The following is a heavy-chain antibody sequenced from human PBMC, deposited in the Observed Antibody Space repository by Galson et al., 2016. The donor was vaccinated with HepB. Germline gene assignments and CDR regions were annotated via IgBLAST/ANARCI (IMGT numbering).Heavy chain of an antibody. CDR2: IRSKANNYAT. Sequence: SLRLSCAASGLTFSGSAMHWVRQASGKGLEWVGRIRSKANNYATAYAASVKGRFTISRDDSKNTAYLQMNSLKTEDTAVYYCTRQLDPLYTTRDYWGQGTLVTVSS. CDR1: GLTFSGSA. V-gene: IGHV3-73*01. CDR3: TRQLDPLYTTRDY. J-gene: IGHJ4*02. D-gene: IGHD2-2*02.